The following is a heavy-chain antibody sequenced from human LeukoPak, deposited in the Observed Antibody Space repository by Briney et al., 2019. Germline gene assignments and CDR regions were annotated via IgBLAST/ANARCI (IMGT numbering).Heavy chain of an antibody. CDR3: ARDALDFWSGYHDY. D-gene: IGHD3-3*01. V-gene: IGHV1-69*05. CDR2: IIPIFGTA. J-gene: IGHJ4*02. CDR1: GGTFSSYA. Sequence: SVKVSCKASGGTFSSYAISWVRQAPGQGREWMGRIIPIFGTANYAQKFQGRVTITTDESTSTAYMELSSLRSEDTAVYYCARDALDFWSGYHDYWGQGTLVTVSS.